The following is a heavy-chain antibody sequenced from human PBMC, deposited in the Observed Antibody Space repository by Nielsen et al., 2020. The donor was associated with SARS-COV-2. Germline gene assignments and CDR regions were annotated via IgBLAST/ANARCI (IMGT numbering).Heavy chain of an antibody. CDR1: GYTLTSSA. V-gene: IGHV1-3*01. CDR2: INAGNGNT. J-gene: IGHJ4*02. CDR3: ARITPSSGWDY. D-gene: IGHD6-19*01. Sequence: ASVKVSCKTSGYTLTSSAIHWVRKAPGQSLEWMGWINAGNGNTKYSQKFQGRVTMTRDTSANTAYMELCSLSSEDTAVYYCARITPSSGWDYWGQGTLVTVSS.